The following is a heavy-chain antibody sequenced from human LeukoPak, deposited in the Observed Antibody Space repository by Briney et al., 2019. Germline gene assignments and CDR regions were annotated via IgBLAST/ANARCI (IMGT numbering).Heavy chain of an antibody. CDR3: AGGTTNTKGAFDM. D-gene: IGHD2-8*01. Sequence: ASVKDSCMASGYTFINYYIHWVRHAPGQGLEWLGIINPSGSSTSYAQKFQGRVTMTRDTSTSTVYMELSSLRSEDTAVYYCAGGTTNTKGAFDMWGQGTMVTVSS. CDR1: GYTFINYY. V-gene: IGHV1-46*01. CDR2: INPSGSST. J-gene: IGHJ3*02.